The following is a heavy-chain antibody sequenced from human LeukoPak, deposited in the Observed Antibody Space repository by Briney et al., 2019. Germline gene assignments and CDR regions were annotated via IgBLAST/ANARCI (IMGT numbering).Heavy chain of an antibody. CDR1: GGSISSYY. D-gene: IGHD3-3*01. CDR3: ARRGSHYDFWSGIAYYMDV. J-gene: IGHJ6*03. CDR2: IYYSGST. Sequence: PSETLSLXCTVSGGSISSYYWSWIRQPPGKALEWIGYIYYSGSTNYNPSLKSRVTISVDTSKNQFSLKLSSVTAADTAVYYCARRGSHYDFWSGIAYYMDVWGKGTTVTVSS. V-gene: IGHV4-59*01.